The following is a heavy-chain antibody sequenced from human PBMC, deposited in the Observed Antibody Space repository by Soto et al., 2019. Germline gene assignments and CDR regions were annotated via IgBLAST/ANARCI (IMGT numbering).Heavy chain of an antibody. CDR2: ISSHGDST. J-gene: IGHJ4*02. Sequence: PGGSLRLSCAASGFTFSNYAMHWVRQAPGKGLEYVSAISSHGDSTYYANSVKGRFTISRDNSKNTLYLQMGSLRTEDMAVYYCARRDGYNSDYWGQGTLVTV. CDR1: GFTFSNYA. D-gene: IGHD5-12*01. CDR3: ARRDGYNSDY. V-gene: IGHV3-64*01.